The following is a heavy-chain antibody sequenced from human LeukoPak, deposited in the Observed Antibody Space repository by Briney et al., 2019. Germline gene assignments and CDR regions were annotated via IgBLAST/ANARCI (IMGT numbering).Heavy chain of an antibody. Sequence: GGTLSLSCAASGFTFSSYWMSWVRQAPGKGLEWVANIKQDGSKKYYVDSVKGRFTISRDNAKNSLYLQMYSLRGEDTAVYYCARAHQWELFYDYWGQGTLVTVSS. D-gene: IGHD1-26*01. J-gene: IGHJ4*02. V-gene: IGHV3-7*01. CDR1: GFTFSSYW. CDR2: IKQDGSKK. CDR3: ARAHQWELFYDY.